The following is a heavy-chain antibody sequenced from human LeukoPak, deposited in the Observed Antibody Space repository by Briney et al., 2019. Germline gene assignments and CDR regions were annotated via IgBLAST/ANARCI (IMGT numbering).Heavy chain of an antibody. CDR3: VRVSISPVRGTVITATFDY. Sequence: GASVKVSFKASDYPFTIYGIGWMRLAPGQGLGWMGWINSHNSNTNYAQNLHHRVSMTIDISMSTAFMELRGLRSADTAVYYCVRVSISPVRGTVITATFDYWGQGTLVTVSS. CDR1: DYPFTIYG. D-gene: IGHD3-10*01. V-gene: IGHV1-18*01. J-gene: IGHJ4*02. CDR2: INSHNSNT.